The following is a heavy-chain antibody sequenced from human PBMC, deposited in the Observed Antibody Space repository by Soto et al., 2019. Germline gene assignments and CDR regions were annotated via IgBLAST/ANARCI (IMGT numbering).Heavy chain of an antibody. J-gene: IGHJ5*02. V-gene: IGHV4-30-4*01. CDR2: IYYSGST. CDR3: ARLVPMGFWSGYYNWFDP. Sequence: TLSLTCTVSGGSISSADYYWSWIRQPPGKGLEWIGNIYYSGSTYYNPSLKSRVTMLVDTTKNQCSLKVNSVTDADTAVYYCARLVPMGFWSGYYNWFDPWGQGMLVTVSS. CDR1: GGSISSADYY. D-gene: IGHD3-3*01.